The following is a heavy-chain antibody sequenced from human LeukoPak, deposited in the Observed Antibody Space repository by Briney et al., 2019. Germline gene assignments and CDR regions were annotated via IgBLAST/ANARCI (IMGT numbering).Heavy chain of an antibody. CDR2: IYYDGSNK. J-gene: IGHJ6*04. D-gene: IGHD2-15*01. Sequence: GSLRLSCAASGFTFSNYGMHWVRQAPGKGLEWVALIYYDGSNKYYTDSVKGRFTISRDNSKNTLYLQMNSLRAEDTAVYYCARGASSGVRMDVWGKGTTVTVSS. CDR1: GFTFSNYG. V-gene: IGHV3-33*01. CDR3: ARGASSGVRMDV.